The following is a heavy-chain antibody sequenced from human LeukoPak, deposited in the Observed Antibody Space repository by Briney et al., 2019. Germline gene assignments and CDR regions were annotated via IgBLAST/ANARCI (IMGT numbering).Heavy chain of an antibody. Sequence: SVKVSCKASGGTLSSYAISWVRQAPGQGLEWMGGIIPIFGTANYAQKFQGRVTIAADESTSTAYMELSSLRSEDTAVYYCAREVGIAARPVEASVVGQPKYGMDVWGQGTTVTVSS. CDR1: GGTLSSYA. D-gene: IGHD6-6*01. CDR3: AREVGIAARPVEASVVGQPKYGMDV. J-gene: IGHJ6*02. V-gene: IGHV1-69*13. CDR2: IIPIFGTA.